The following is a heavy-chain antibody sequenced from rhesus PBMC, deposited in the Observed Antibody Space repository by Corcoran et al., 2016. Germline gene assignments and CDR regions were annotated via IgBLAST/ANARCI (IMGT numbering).Heavy chain of an antibody. D-gene: IGHD3-34*01. J-gene: IGHJ4*01. V-gene: IGHV2-174*01. CDR1: GFSLTTSGMG. Sequence: QVTLKESGPALVKPTQTLTLTCTFSGFSLTTSGMGVGGIRQPPGKALELLASIYRDDDKLYSTSLKSRLTISKDTSKNQVVLTKTHMDPVDTATYSWARGVWGISYFDYWGQGVLVTVSS. CDR2: IYRDDDK. CDR3: ARGVWGISYFDY.